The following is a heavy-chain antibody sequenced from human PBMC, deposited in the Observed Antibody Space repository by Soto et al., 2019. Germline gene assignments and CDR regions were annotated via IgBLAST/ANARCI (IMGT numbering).Heavy chain of an antibody. D-gene: IGHD3-3*01. CDR2: FDPSDSYT. Sequence: HGESLKISGKGSGYSFSSYWSSWVRQMTEKGMEWRGRFDPSDSYTNYSPSFQGHVTISADKSISTAYLQWSSLKASDTAMYYCARHESRITIFGVVMLPYYYGMDVWGQGTTVTVS. CDR1: GYSFSSYW. V-gene: IGHV5-10-1*01. CDR3: ARHESRITIFGVVMLPYYYGMDV. J-gene: IGHJ6*02.